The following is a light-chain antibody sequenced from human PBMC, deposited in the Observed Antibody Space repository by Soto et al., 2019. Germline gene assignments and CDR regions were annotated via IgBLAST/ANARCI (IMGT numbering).Light chain of an antibody. Sequence: QSVLTQPPSVSGAPGQRVTISCIGSSSNIGAGYDVHWYQQLPGTAPKLLIYGHSNRPSGVPDRFSGSKSGTSASLAITGLQAEDEADYYCQSYDSSLSGWVFGGGTKVTVL. CDR1: SSNIGAGYD. CDR2: GHS. J-gene: IGLJ2*01. CDR3: QSYDSSLSGWV. V-gene: IGLV1-40*01.